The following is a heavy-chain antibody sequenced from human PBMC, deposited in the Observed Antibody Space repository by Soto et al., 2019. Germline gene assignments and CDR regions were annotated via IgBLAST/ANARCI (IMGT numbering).Heavy chain of an antibody. CDR1: GGSISSGDYY. CDR2: IYHSGST. Sequence: SETLSLTCTVSGGSISSGDYYWGWIRQPPGKGLEWIGSIYHSGSTYYNPSLKSRVTISVDTSKNQFSLKLSSVTAADTAVYYCARGNSGSQMDYWGQGTLVTVSS. D-gene: IGHD1-26*01. CDR3: ARGNSGSQMDY. V-gene: IGHV4-39*07. J-gene: IGHJ4*02.